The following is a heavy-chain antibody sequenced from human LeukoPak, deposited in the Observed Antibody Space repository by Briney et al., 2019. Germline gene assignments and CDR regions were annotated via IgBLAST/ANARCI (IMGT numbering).Heavy chain of an antibody. V-gene: IGHV3-21*04. CDR3: AKARTWGIAAADPFDY. CDR1: GFTFSSYS. CDR2: ISSSTDYI. Sequence: GGSLRLSCAASGFTFSSYSMNWVRQAPGKGLEWVSFISSSTDYIYYADSVKGRFTISRDNAKNSLYLQLNSLRAEDTAVYYCAKARTWGIAAADPFDYWGQGTLVTVSS. D-gene: IGHD6-13*01. J-gene: IGHJ4*02.